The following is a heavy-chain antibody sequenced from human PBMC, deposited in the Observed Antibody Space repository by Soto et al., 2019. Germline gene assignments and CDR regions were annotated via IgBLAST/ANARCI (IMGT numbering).Heavy chain of an antibody. V-gene: IGHV5-10-1*01. J-gene: IGHJ6*02. Sequence: XESLKISCKGSGYSFTSYWISWVRQMPGKGLEWMGRIDPSDSYTNYSPSFQGHVTISADKSISTAYLQWSSLKASDTAMYYCARHERITIFGVVHYYYYGMDVWGQGTTVTV. CDR1: GYSFTSYW. CDR2: IDPSDSYT. CDR3: ARHERITIFGVVHYYYYGMDV. D-gene: IGHD3-3*01.